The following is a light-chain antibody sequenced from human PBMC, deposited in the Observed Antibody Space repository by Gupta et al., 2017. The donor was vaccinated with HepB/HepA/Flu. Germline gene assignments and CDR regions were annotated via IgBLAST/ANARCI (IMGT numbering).Light chain of an antibody. CDR2: WAS. V-gene: IGKV4-1*01. J-gene: IGKJ1*01. Sequence: DNVMTQSPESLAVSLGERATINCRSSQSVFSSSKRRNYLAWYQQKPGQPPRLLIYWASARESGVPDRFSGSGSGTDFTLTINSLQAEDVATYYCQQFYSHPPTFGRGTKVEIE. CDR3: QQFYSHPPT. CDR1: QSVFSSSKRRNY.